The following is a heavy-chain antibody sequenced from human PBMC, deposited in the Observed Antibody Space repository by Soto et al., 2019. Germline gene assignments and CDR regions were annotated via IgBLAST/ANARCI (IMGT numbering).Heavy chain of an antibody. J-gene: IGHJ3*02. D-gene: IGHD5-18*01. V-gene: IGHV1-69*01. Sequence: QVQLVQSGAEVKKPGSSVKVSCKASGGTVSSYAISWVRQAPGQGLEWMGGIIPIFGTANYGQRFEGRVTITAEQYTRTDYMDLNSLKSDDTAVYYCARDFRYRDGSTGTENDAFDIWGQGTLVSVAS. CDR1: GGTVSSYA. CDR3: ARDFRYRDGSTGTENDAFDI. CDR2: IIPIFGTA.